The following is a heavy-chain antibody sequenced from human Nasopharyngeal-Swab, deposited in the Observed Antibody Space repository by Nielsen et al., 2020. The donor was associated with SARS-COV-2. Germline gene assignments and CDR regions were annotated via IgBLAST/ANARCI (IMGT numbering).Heavy chain of an antibody. J-gene: IGHJ5*02. CDR2: ISAYSGNT. V-gene: IGHV1-18*01. CDR3: AREGGRGYCSSTSCHAWFDP. D-gene: IGHD2-2*01. Sequence: WVRQAPGQGLEWMGWISAYSGNTNYAQKLQGRVTMTTDTSTSTAYMELRSLRSDDTAVYYCAREGGRGYCSSTSCHAWFDPWGQGTLVTVSS.